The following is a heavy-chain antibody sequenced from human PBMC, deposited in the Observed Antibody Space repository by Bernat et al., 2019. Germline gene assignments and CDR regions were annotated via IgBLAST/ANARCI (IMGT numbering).Heavy chain of an antibody. CDR2: ISSSSSTI. J-gene: IGHJ4*02. CDR3: ASQYYYGSGSMHYFDY. V-gene: IGHV3-48*02. Sequence: EVQLVESGGGLVQPGGSLRLSCAASGFTFSSYSMNWVRQAPGKGLEWVSYISSSSSTIYYADSVKGRFTISRDNAKNSLYLQMNSLRDEDTAVYYCASQYYYGSGSMHYFDYWGQGTLVTVSS. CDR1: GFTFSSYS. D-gene: IGHD3-10*01.